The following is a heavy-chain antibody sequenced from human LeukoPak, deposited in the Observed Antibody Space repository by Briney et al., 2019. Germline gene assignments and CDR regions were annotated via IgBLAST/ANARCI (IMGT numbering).Heavy chain of an antibody. CDR3: AKSGMYTTMVKYYFDY. CDR1: GITFSSYA. J-gene: IGHJ4*02. CDR2: ISGSGGST. Sequence: GGSLRLSCAASGITFSSYAMSWVRQAPGKGLEWASAISGSGGSTHYADSVRGRFTISRDNSKNTLYLQMVSLRAEDTAVYYCAKSGMYTTMVKYYFDYWGQGTLVTVSS. V-gene: IGHV3-23*01. D-gene: IGHD5-18*01.